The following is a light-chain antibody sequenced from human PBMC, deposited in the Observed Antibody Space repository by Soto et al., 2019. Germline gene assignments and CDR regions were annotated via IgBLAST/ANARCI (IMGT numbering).Light chain of an antibody. CDR1: QTVSST. CDR3: QQYDNWYT. J-gene: IGKJ2*01. CDR2: DAS. V-gene: IGKV3-15*01. Sequence: EIVMTQSPATLSVSPGERATLSCRASQTVSSTLAWYQQKLGQAPRLLIYDASTRATGVPARFSGSGSGTEFTLTISSLQSEDFAVYYCQQYDNWYTFGQGTKLEIK.